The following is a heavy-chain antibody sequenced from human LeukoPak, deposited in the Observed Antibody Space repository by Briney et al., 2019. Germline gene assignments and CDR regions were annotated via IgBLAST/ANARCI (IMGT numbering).Heavy chain of an antibody. CDR3: AKGGPNDY. V-gene: IGHV3-23*01. J-gene: IGHJ4*02. CDR1: GFSFTSYV. Sequence: TGGSLRLSCAASGFSFTSYVMSGVRQAPGKGLEWVSTVSGNGRSTYYADSVKGRFTISRDNSKNTVNLQMNSLRADDTAIYYCAKGGPNDYWGQGTLVTVSS. CDR2: VSGNGRST. D-gene: IGHD3-16*01.